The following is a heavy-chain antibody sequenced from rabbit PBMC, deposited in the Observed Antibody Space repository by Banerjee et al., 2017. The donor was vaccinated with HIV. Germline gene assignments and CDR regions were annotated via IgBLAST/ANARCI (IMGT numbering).Heavy chain of an antibody. Sequence: QEQLVESGGGLVQPGGSLKLSCKASGFDFSSYGVSWVRQAPGKGLDWIGYIDPVSVRTHYASWVNGRFTISSHNAQNTLYLQLNSLTAADTATYFCVRDLSSGWGAPRLGLWGQGTLVTVS. CDR2: IDPVSVRT. V-gene: IGHV1S47*01. D-gene: IGHD4-1*01. J-gene: IGHJ3*01. CDR1: GFDFSSYG. CDR3: VRDLSSGWGAPRLGL.